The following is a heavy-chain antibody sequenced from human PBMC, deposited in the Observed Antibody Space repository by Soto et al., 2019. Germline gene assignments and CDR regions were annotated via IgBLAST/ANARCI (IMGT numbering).Heavy chain of an antibody. CDR3: ARGLYSRGY. CDR1: GFTFSDYY. D-gene: IGHD3-16*01. J-gene: IGHJ4*02. Sequence: PGGSLRLSCTASGFTFSDYYMSWVRQAPGKGLEWISYISDSGDTIYYSDSVKGRFTVSRDDAENSVYLQMNSLTAGDTAVYYCARGLYSRGYWGQGALVTVSS. V-gene: IGHV3-11*01. CDR2: ISDSGDTI.